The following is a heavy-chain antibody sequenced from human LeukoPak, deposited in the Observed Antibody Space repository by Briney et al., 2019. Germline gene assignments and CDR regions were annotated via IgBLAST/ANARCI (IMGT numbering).Heavy chain of an antibody. D-gene: IGHD5-24*01. CDR3: ARGGQGDGYSADEAFDF. Sequence: SQTLSLTCALSGDSVSSNSVTWNWIRQSPSRGLEWLGRTYYGSTWYNDYAVSVRGRITINPDTSKNQFSLQLNSVTPEDTAVYYCARGGQGDGYSADEAFDFWGQGTMVTVS. CDR1: GDSVSSNSVT. V-gene: IGHV6-1*01. CDR2: TYYGSTWYN. J-gene: IGHJ3*01.